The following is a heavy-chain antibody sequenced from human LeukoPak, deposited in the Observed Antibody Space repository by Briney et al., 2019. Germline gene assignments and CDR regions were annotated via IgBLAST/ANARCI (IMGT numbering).Heavy chain of an antibody. V-gene: IGHV1-18*01. D-gene: IGHD2-2*01. CDR2: ISAYNGNT. Sequence: ASVKVSCKASGYTFTSYGISWVRQAPGQGLEWMGWISAYNGNTNYAQKLQGRVTITTDTSTSTAYMELRSLRSDDTAVYYCARVSLKGYQLLLLYYYYMDVWGKGTTVTVSS. CDR3: ARVSLKGYQLLLLYYYYMDV. CDR1: GYTFTSYG. J-gene: IGHJ6*03.